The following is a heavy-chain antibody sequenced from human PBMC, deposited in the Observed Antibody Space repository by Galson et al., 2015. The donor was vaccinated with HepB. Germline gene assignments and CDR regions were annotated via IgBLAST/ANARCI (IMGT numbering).Heavy chain of an antibody. CDR1: GFTVSSNY. D-gene: IGHD6-19*01. Sequence: SLRLSCAASGFTVSSNYMSWVRQAPGKGLEWVSYISSSSSYTNYADSVKGRFTISRDNAKNSLYLQMNSLRAEDTAVYYCARDSGRYSSGWYGVWWYFDLWGRGTLVTVSP. CDR2: ISSSSSYT. CDR3: ARDSGRYSSGWYGVWWYFDL. V-gene: IGHV3-11*06. J-gene: IGHJ2*01.